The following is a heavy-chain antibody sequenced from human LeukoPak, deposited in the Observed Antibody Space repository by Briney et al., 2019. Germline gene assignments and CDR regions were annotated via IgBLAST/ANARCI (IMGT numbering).Heavy chain of an antibody. CDR2: ISYDGSNK. Sequence: GRSLRLSCAASGFTFSSYGMHWVRQAPGKGLEWVAVISYDGSNKYYADSVKGRFTISRDNSKNTLYLQMNSLRAEDTAVYYCAKAGYSSDWYRLYYYYYYMDVWGKGTTVTVSS. CDR1: GFTFSSYG. CDR3: AKAGYSSDWYRLYYYYYYMDV. J-gene: IGHJ6*03. V-gene: IGHV3-30*18. D-gene: IGHD6-19*01.